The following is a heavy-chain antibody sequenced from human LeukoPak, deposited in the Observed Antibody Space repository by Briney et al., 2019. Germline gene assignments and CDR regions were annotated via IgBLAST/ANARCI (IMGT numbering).Heavy chain of an antibody. Sequence: ASVKVSCKVSGYTLTELSMHWVRQAPGKGLEWMGGFDPEDGETIYAQKFQGRVTMTEDTSTDTAYMELSSLRSEDTAVYYCATDHGQQLVQSGAFDIWGQGTMDTVSS. V-gene: IGHV1-24*01. CDR1: GYTLTELS. CDR2: FDPEDGET. D-gene: IGHD6-13*01. J-gene: IGHJ3*02. CDR3: ATDHGQQLVQSGAFDI.